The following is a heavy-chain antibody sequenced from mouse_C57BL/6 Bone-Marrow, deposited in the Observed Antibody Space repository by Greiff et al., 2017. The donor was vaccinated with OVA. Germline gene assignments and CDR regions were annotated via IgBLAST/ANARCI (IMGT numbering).Heavy chain of an antibody. Sequence: VMLVESGGGLVKPGGSLKLSCAASGFTFSSYAMSWVRQTPEKRLEWVATISDGGSYTYYPDNVKGRFTISRDNAKNNLYLQMSHLKSEDTAMYYCARDREGYDGYPAWFAYWGQGTLVTVSA. CDR3: ARDREGYDGYPAWFAY. D-gene: IGHD2-3*01. V-gene: IGHV5-4*01. CDR2: ISDGGSYT. CDR1: GFTFSSYA. J-gene: IGHJ3*01.